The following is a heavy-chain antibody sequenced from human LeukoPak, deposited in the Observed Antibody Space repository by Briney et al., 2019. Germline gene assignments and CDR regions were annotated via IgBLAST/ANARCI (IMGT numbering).Heavy chain of an antibody. CDR1: GFTFSASA. J-gene: IGHJ4*02. Sequence: GGSLRLSCAASGFTFSASAVHWVRQASGKGLEWIGRIRSKANNYATAYAGSLKGRFTVSRDDSKNTAYLQMNSLKTEDSAVYYCAKGGKWDVTPFDYWGQGTLVTVSS. D-gene: IGHD1-26*01. CDR3: AKGGKWDVTPFDY. CDR2: IRSKANNYAT. V-gene: IGHV3-73*01.